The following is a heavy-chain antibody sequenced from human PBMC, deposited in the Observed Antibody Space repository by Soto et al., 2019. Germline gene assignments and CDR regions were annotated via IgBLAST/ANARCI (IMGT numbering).Heavy chain of an antibody. V-gene: IGHV1-18*01. CDR1: GYTFTNFG. CDR2: ISAYNGNT. Sequence: ASVKVSCKTSGYTFTNFGLSWVRQAPGQGLEWMGWISAYNGNTNYAQNFQGRVTMTTDTSTSTAYMELSSLRSEDTAVYYCARGSSWQWLANWFDPWGQGTLVTVSS. CDR3: ARGSSWQWLANWFDP. J-gene: IGHJ5*02. D-gene: IGHD6-19*01.